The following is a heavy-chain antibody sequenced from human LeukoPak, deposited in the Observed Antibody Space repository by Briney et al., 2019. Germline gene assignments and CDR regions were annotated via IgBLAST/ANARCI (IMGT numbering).Heavy chain of an antibody. Sequence: GESLKISCKGSGYIFTNHWIGWVRHVPGKGLEWMGIIYPGDSETKYSPSFQGQVTISADKSINTAYLQWSRLKASDSGMYYCVRRPYSSTWSNWFDPWGQGTLVTVPS. CDR3: VRRPYSSTWSNWFDP. CDR2: IYPGDSET. D-gene: IGHD2-2*01. J-gene: IGHJ5*02. V-gene: IGHV5-51*01. CDR1: GYIFTNHW.